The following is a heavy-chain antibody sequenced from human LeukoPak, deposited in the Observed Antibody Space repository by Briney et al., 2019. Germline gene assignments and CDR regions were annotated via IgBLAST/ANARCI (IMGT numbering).Heavy chain of an antibody. CDR1: GFTFDDYA. V-gene: IGHV3-9*01. J-gene: IGHJ3*02. Sequence: GGSLRLSCAASGFTFDDYAMHWVRQAPGKGLEWVSGISWNSGSIGYADSVKGRFTISRDNAKNSLYLQMNSLRAEDTALYYCAKDLRSWGSGTGTFDIWGQGTMVTVSS. CDR2: ISWNSGSI. D-gene: IGHD3-10*01. CDR3: AKDLRSWGSGTGTFDI.